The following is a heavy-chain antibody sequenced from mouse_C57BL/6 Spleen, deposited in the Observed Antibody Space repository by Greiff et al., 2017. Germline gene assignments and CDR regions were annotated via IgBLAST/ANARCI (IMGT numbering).Heavy chain of an antibody. CDR3: ARNYDYLYYYAMDY. J-gene: IGHJ4*01. CDR2: ISSGSSTI. D-gene: IGHD2-4*01. CDR1: GFTFSDYG. V-gene: IGHV5-17*01. Sequence: EVKVVESGGGLVKPGGSLKLSCAASGFTFSDYGMHWVRQAPEKGLEWVAYISSGSSTIYYADTVKGRFTISRDNAKNTLFLQMTSLRSEDTAMYYCARNYDYLYYYAMDYWGQGTSVTVSS.